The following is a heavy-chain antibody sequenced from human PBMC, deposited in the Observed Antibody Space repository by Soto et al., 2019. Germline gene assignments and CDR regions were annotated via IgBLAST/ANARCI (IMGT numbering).Heavy chain of an antibody. CDR3: AKDRGRGSPVSGGLDV. J-gene: IGHJ6*02. V-gene: IGHV3-21*01. D-gene: IGHD3-10*01. CDR1: GLNFSNYA. Sequence: VGSLRLSCSAAGLNFSNYALNWVRQTPGKGLEWVSFISSSSSYTYYSDSVKGRFTISRDNAKNSLYLQMNSLRAEDTAVYYCAKDRGRGSPVSGGLDVWGQGTTVTVSS. CDR2: ISSSSSYT.